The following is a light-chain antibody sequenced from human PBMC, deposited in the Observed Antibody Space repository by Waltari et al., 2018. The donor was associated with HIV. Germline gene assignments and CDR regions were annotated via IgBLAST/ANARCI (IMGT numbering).Light chain of an antibody. V-gene: IGKV2-28*01. CDR2: LGS. CDR3: MQVAQTPT. CDR1: QSLLHSNGYNY. J-gene: IGKJ4*01. Sequence: DIVMTQSPLSLPVTPGEPASISCRSSQSLLHSNGYNYLDWYLQKPGQSPQLLIYLGSNRASGVPDRFSCSGSGTDFTLKITRVEAEDVGVYYCMQVAQTPTFGGGTKVEIK.